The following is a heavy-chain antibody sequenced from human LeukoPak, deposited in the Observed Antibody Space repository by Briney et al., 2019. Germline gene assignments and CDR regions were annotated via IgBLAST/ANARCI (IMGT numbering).Heavy chain of an antibody. CDR1: GFTFSSYA. CDR2: ISGSGGST. CDR3: AKDQRFLEWLLFDY. J-gene: IGHJ4*02. Sequence: PGGSLRLSCAASGFTFSSYAMSWVRQAPGKGLEWVSAISGSGGSTYYADSVKGRFTISRDNSKNTLYLQMNCLRAEDTAVYYCAKDQRFLEWLLFDYWGQGTLVTVSS. V-gene: IGHV3-23*01. D-gene: IGHD3-3*01.